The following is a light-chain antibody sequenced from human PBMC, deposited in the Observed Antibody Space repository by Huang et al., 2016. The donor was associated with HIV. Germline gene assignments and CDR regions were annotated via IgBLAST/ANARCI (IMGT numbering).Light chain of an antibody. J-gene: IGKJ1*01. CDR1: ESVGSN. CDR2: GTS. Sequence: ELVMTQSPATLSVSPGDRATLSCRASESVGSNLAWYQQKPGQAPRLLIYGTSTRATGIPARFSGSGSGTEFALTITSLQSEDLAVYYCQQYNHWPKAFGPGTKVEIK. V-gene: IGKV3D-15*01. CDR3: QQYNHWPKA.